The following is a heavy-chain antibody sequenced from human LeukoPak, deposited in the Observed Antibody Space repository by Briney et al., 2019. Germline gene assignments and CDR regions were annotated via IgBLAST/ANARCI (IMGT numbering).Heavy chain of an antibody. J-gene: IGHJ4*02. D-gene: IGHD3-9*01. CDR3: AKGYDILTGYYDY. CDR1: GFTFSSYG. V-gene: IGHV3-33*06. CDR2: IWYDGSNK. Sequence: PGRSLRLSCAASGFTFSSYGMHWVRQVPGKGLEWVAVIWYDGSNKYYADSVKGRFTISRDNSKNTLYLQMNSLRAEDTAVYYCAKGYDILTGYYDYWGQGTLVTVSS.